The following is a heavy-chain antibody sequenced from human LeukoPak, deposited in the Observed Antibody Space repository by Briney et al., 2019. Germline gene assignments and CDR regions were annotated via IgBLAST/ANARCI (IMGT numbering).Heavy chain of an antibody. D-gene: IGHD4-23*01. CDR2: VYNRGTT. CDR3: ARDYGGNSGEFDP. J-gene: IGHJ5*02. V-gene: IGHV4-59*01. Sequence: SGTLSLTCSVSGGSITSYYWSWIRQSPMKGLEWIGSVYNRGTTYYNPSLKSRVTISGDTSKNQLSLRMTYVTTADTAVYFCARDYGGNSGEFDPWGQGTLVTVSS. CDR1: GGSITSYY.